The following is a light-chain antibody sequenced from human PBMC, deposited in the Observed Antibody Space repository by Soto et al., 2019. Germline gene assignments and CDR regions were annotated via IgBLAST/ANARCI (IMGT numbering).Light chain of an antibody. CDR3: QCYDSSLSGYV. Sequence: QSVLTQPPSVSGAPGQRVTISCTGSSSNIWAGYDVHWYQQLPGTAPKLLIYGNSNRPSGVPDRFSGSKSGTSASLAITGLQAEDEADYYCQCYDSSLSGYVFGSGTKLTVL. CDR1: SSNIWAGYD. V-gene: IGLV1-40*01. CDR2: GNS. J-gene: IGLJ1*01.